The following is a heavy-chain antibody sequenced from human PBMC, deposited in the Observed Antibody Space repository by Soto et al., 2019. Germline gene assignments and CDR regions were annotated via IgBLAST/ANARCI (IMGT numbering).Heavy chain of an antibody. D-gene: IGHD3-3*01. Sequence: SLRLSCAASGFTFSNSAMSWVRQAPGKGLEWVSAISGAGTTTYYADSVKGRFTISRDNSESTLFLQMNSLRAEDTAVYYCAKDYYGHSGRPYFFDYWGQGTLVTVSS. CDR1: GFTFSNSA. CDR3: AKDYYGHSGRPYFFDY. CDR2: ISGAGTTT. V-gene: IGHV3-23*01. J-gene: IGHJ4*02.